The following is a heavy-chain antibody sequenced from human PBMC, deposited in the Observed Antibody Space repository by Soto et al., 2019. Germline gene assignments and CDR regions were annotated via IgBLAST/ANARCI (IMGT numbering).Heavy chain of an antibody. J-gene: IGHJ4*02. CDR2: ISGSGGST. CDR1: GFTFSSYA. V-gene: IGHV3-23*01. Sequence: EVQLLESGGGLAQPGGSLRLSCAASGFTFSSYAMSWVRQAPGKGLEWVSAISGSGGSTYYADSVKGRFTISRDNSKNTLYLQMNSLRAEDTAVYYCAKDYLDYGDYPNQDFDYWGQGTLVTVSS. D-gene: IGHD4-17*01. CDR3: AKDYLDYGDYPNQDFDY.